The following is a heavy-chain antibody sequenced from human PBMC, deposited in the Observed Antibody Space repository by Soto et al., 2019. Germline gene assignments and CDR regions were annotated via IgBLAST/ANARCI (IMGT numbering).Heavy chain of an antibody. Sequence: LACASCRFTVRSSVVTVSLQNKKKGLEWVSAISGSGGSTYYADSVKGRFTISRDNSKNTLYLQMNSLRAEDTAFYFCSNSGRYKYGHYGLDYWGQGTLVSVPS. V-gene: IGHV3-23*01. CDR2: ISGSGGST. CDR1: RFTVRSSV. CDR3: SNSGRYKYGHYGLDY. D-gene: IGHD5-18*01. J-gene: IGHJ4*02.